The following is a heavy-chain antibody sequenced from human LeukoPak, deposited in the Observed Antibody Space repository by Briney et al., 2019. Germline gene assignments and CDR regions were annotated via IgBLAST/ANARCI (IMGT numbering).Heavy chain of an antibody. Sequence: PGGSLRLSCAASGFIFSNAWMNWVRQAPGKGLEWVGRIKSKTEGGTTDYAAPVKGRFTISRDDSQNTVDLQISNLTAEDTAMYFCTTTYIVASTRKFGDYWGQGTLVVVSS. CDR2: IKSKTEGGTT. CDR3: TTTYIVASTRKFGDY. J-gene: IGHJ4*02. D-gene: IGHD5-12*01. CDR1: GFIFSNAW. V-gene: IGHV3-15*01.